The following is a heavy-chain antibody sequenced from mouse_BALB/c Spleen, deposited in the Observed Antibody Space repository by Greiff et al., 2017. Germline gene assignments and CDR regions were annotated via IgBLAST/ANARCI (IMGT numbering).Heavy chain of an antibody. CDR1: GFAFSSYD. CDR3: ARTNWDVGFAY. D-gene: IGHD4-1*01. CDR2: ISSGGGST. V-gene: IGHV5-12-1*01. Sequence: EVKLVESGGGLVKPGGSLKLSCAASGFAFSSYDMSWVRQTPEKRLEWVAYISSGGGSTYYPDTVKGRFTISRDNAKNTLYLQMSSLKSEDTAMYYCARTNWDVGFAYWGQGTLVTVSA. J-gene: IGHJ3*01.